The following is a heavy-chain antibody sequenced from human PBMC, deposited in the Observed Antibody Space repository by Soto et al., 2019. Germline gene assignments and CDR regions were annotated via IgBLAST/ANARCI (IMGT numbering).Heavy chain of an antibody. CDR3: VGDGKIRNFYY. CDR2: ISNRGTT. D-gene: IGHD2-21*02. V-gene: IGHV4-39*01. Sequence: QLQLQESGPGLVRPSETLSLTCTVSGGSITINPHYWGWIRQPPVKGLEWIGSISNRGTTYYNPSLKSRVTISVDVSKNQFSLKLTSVTAADTAIYYCVGDGKIRNFYYWGQGTLVTVSS. J-gene: IGHJ4*02. CDR1: GGSITINPHY.